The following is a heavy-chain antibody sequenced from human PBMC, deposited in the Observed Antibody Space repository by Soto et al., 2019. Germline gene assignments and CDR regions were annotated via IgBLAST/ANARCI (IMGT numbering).Heavy chain of an antibody. CDR2: LSSTGGST. D-gene: IGHD5-18*01. V-gene: IGHV3-23*01. Sequence: EVQLLESGGGLAQPGGSLRLSCEVSGFTFRKYVMTWVRQAPGKGLEWVSSLSSTGGSTYYADSVKGGFTVSRDNYKNTLFVQMNSLRAEHTAIYYCANDQGFLKWIPQGGLDGWGPGNRVAVSS. CDR3: ANDQGFLKWIPQGGLDG. J-gene: IGHJ6*02. CDR1: GFTFRKYV.